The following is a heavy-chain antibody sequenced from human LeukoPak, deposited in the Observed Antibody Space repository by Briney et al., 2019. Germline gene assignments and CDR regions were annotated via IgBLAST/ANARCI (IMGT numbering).Heavy chain of an antibody. Sequence: SETLSLTCSVSGGSITSSYLIWIRQPPGKGLEWIGYIYYSGSTNYNPSLKSRVTISVDTSKNQLSLNLSSVTAADTAVYYCARLINTWFDPWGQGTLVTVSS. V-gene: IGHV4-59*01. CDR2: IYYSGST. CDR1: GGSITSSY. J-gene: IGHJ5*02. CDR3: ARLINTWFDP. D-gene: IGHD3-16*01.